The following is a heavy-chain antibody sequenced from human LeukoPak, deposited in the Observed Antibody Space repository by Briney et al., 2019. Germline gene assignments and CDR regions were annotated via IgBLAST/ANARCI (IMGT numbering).Heavy chain of an antibody. CDR3: ASNLGGDSYGFPFDY. Sequence: SVKVSCKASGGTFSSYAISWVRQAPGQGLEWMGRIIPILGIANYAQKFQGRVTITADKSTSTAYMELSSLRSEDTAVYYCASNLGGDSYGFPFDYWGQGTLVTVSS. CDR1: GGTFSSYA. D-gene: IGHD5-18*01. CDR2: IIPILGIA. J-gene: IGHJ4*02. V-gene: IGHV1-69*04.